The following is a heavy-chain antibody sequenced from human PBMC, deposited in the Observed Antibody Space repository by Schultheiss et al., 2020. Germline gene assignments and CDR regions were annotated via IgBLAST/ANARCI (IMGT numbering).Heavy chain of an antibody. D-gene: IGHD4-23*01. Sequence: SETLSLTCTVSGGSISSRGYYWSWIRQHPGKGLEWIGYIYHRGSTYYNPSLKSRVTISVDKSKNHFSLNLSSVTAADTAVYYCARSAGNSLHWYYFDYWGQGSLVTVSS. V-gene: IGHV4-31*09. CDR1: GGSISSRGYY. J-gene: IGHJ4*02. CDR2: IYHRGST. CDR3: ARSAGNSLHWYYFDY.